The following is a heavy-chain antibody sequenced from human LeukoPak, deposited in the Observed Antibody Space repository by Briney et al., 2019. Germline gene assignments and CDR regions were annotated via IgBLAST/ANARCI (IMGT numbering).Heavy chain of an antibody. CDR3: ATRNFGDYGAFDI. D-gene: IGHD4-17*01. Sequence: ASVKVSCKVSGYTLSDLAMHWVRQAPGKGLEWMGGLHPEDGGVIYAQPLQGRVTMTEDTSTDTAYMELSSLRSEDTAVYYCATRNFGDYGAFDIWGQGAMVTVSS. CDR1: GYTLSDLA. CDR2: LHPEDGGV. V-gene: IGHV1-24*01. J-gene: IGHJ3*02.